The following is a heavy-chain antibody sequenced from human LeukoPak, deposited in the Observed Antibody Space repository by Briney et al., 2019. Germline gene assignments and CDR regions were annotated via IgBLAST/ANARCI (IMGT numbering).Heavy chain of an antibody. CDR1: GYTFSNYW. CDR3: ARPLVGTGYSSSWYFNY. Sequence: GESLKISCKGSGYTFSNYWIDWVRQMPGKGLEWMGTIYPGDSDTRYSPSFQGQVTISADKSINTAYLQWSSLTASDTAMYYCARPLVGTGYSSSWYFNYWGQGTLVTVSS. CDR2: IYPGDSDT. V-gene: IGHV5-51*01. J-gene: IGHJ4*02. D-gene: IGHD6-13*01.